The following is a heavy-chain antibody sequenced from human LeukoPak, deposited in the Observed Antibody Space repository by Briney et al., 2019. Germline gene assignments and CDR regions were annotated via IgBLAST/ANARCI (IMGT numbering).Heavy chain of an antibody. J-gene: IGHJ4*02. CDR2: INPNSGGT. CDR1: GYTFTGYY. CDR3: AREVGVMGFDY. Sequence: GASVKVSCKASGYTFTGYYMHWVRQAPGQGLEWMGLINPNSGGTNYAQKFQGRVTMTRDTSISTAYMEMSRLRSDDTAVYYCAREVGVMGFDYWGQGTLVTVSS. D-gene: IGHD2-21*01. V-gene: IGHV1-2*02.